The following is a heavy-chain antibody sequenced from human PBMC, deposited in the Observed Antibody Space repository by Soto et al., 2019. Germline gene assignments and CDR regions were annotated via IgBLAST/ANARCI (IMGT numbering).Heavy chain of an antibody. J-gene: IGHJ4*02. CDR3: SHGYYQYFES. CDR1: GVTLSNVW. CDR2: IKSKTDGGTV. Sequence: GGSLRLACAVSGVTLSNVWMNWVRQAPGKGPEWVGRIKSKTDGGTVEYAAPVKDRFTISRDDSENTLYLQMNSLKSEDTAVYYCSHGYYQYFESWGQGTLVTVSS. V-gene: IGHV3-15*07. D-gene: IGHD5-18*01.